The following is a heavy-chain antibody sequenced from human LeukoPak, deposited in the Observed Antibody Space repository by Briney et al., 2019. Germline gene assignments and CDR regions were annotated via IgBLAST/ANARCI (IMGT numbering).Heavy chain of an antibody. D-gene: IGHD3-22*01. V-gene: IGHV3-21*01. CDR2: ISSSSSYI. CDR1: GFTFSSYS. Sequence: GGSLRLSCAASGFTFSSYSMNWVRQAPGKGLEWVSSISSSSSYIYYADSVKGRFTISRDNDKNSLYLRMNSLRAEDTAVYYCASENYYDSSGYYYWGQGTLVTVSS. CDR3: ASENYYDSSGYYY. J-gene: IGHJ4*02.